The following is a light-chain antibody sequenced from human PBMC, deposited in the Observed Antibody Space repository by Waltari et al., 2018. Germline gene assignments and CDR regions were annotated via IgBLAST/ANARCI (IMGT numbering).Light chain of an antibody. CDR2: DVS. Sequence: QSALTQPASVSGSPGQSITIACTRTSSDVGGYNYVSWYQQHPGKAPKLMIYDVSKRPSGVSNRFSGSKSGNTASLTISGLQAEDEADYYCSSYTSSSTFGVFGGGTKLTVL. CDR1: SSDVGGYNY. CDR3: SSYTSSSTFGV. J-gene: IGLJ3*02. V-gene: IGLV2-14*01.